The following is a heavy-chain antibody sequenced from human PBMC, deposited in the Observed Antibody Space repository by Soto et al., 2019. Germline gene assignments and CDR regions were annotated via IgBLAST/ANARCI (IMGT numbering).Heavy chain of an antibody. CDR2: ISGSGGNT. J-gene: IGHJ4*02. CDR1: GFTFTNYA. CDR3: VKARAAGGFDY. D-gene: IGHD3-10*01. Sequence: GSLRLSCAASGFTFTNYAMSWVRQAPGKGLEWVSSISGSGGNTYYADSVRGRFTISRDNTKNTLYLQMNSLRAEDTAIYYCVKARAAGGFDYWGQGTLVTVSS. V-gene: IGHV3-23*01.